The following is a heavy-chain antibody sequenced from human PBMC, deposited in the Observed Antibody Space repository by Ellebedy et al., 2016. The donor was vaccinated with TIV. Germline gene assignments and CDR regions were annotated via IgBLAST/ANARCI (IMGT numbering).Heavy chain of an antibody. D-gene: IGHD1-7*01. CDR3: AREMELRAVNWFDP. V-gene: IGHV1-2*02. J-gene: IGHJ5*02. Sequence: ASVKVSXXASGYTFTDYHIHWVRQAPGQGLEWMGWINPNSGGTKYAQKFQGRVSMTRDTPISTAYMELSRLRSEDTAFYYCAREMELRAVNWFDPWGQGTLVTVSS. CDR1: GYTFTDYH. CDR2: INPNSGGT.